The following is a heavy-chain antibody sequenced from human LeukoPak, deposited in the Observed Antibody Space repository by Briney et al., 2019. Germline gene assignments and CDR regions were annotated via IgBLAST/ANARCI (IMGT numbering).Heavy chain of an antibody. CDR1: GGTFSSYA. Sequence: ASVKVSCKASGGTFSSYAISWVRQAPGQGLEWMGWMNPNSGNTGYAQKFRGRVTITRNTSISTAYMELSSLRSEDTAVYYCARGSAYCGSDCSDYWGQGTLVTVSS. CDR2: MNPNSGNT. V-gene: IGHV1-8*03. J-gene: IGHJ4*02. CDR3: ARGSAYCGSDCSDY. D-gene: IGHD2-21*01.